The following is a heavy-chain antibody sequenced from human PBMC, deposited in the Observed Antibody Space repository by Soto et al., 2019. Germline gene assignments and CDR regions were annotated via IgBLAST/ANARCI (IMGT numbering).Heavy chain of an antibody. CDR1: GGSISSYY. Sequence: SETLSLTCTVSGGSISSYYWSWIRQPPGKGLEWIGYIYYSGSTNYNPSLKSRVTISVDTSKNQFSLKLSSVTAADTAVYYCARFKVVVPAAMYWFDPWGQGTLVTVSS. J-gene: IGHJ5*02. D-gene: IGHD2-2*01. CDR3: ARFKVVVPAAMYWFDP. CDR2: IYYSGST. V-gene: IGHV4-59*01.